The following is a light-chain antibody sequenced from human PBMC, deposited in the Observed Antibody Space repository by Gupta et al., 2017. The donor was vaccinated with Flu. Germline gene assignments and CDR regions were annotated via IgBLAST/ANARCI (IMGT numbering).Light chain of an antibody. V-gene: IGKV4-1*01. CDR1: QSVLYSSNNKNY. Sequence: DTVMTQSPDSLAVSLCERATINCKSSQSVLYSSNNKNYLAWYQQKPGQSPKLLIYWASTRESGVPDRFSGSGSGTDFTLTISSLQAEDVAVYYCQQYYSSPLTFGGGTKVEIK. CDR3: QQYYSSPLT. CDR2: WAS. J-gene: IGKJ4*01.